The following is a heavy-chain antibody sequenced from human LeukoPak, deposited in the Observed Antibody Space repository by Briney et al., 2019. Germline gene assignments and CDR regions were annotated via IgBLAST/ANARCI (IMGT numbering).Heavy chain of an antibody. Sequence: TSETLSLTCTVSGGSISSYYWSWIRQPPGKGLEWIGYIYYSGSTNYNPSLKSRVTISVDTSKNQSSLKLSSVTAADTAVYYCARSGDSSSWYRGYYFDYWGQGTLVTVSS. V-gene: IGHV4-59*01. CDR2: IYYSGST. CDR3: ARSGDSSSWYRGYYFDY. CDR1: GGSISSYY. J-gene: IGHJ4*02. D-gene: IGHD6-13*01.